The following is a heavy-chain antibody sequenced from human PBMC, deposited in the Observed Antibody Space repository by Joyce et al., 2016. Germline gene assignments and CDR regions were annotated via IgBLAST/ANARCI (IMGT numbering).Heavy chain of an antibody. J-gene: IGHJ6*03. CDR2: ISRSSNTI. CDR3: ARATSYYFYYYMDV. CDR1: GFTFNTYS. V-gene: IGHV3-48*01. Sequence: EVQLVESGGGLVQPGGSLRLSCAASGFTFNTYSMNWVRQGPGKGLEWVSYISRSSNTIDYVESVKGRFTISRDNAKNSLYLQMNSLRAEDTAVYFCARATSYYFYYYMDVWGKGTTVTVSS.